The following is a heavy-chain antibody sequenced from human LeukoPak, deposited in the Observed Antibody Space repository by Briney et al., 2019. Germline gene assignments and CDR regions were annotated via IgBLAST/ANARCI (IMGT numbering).Heavy chain of an antibody. J-gene: IGHJ4*02. V-gene: IGHV4-59*08. CDR1: GGSISSYY. CDR2: IYYSGST. Sequence: SETLSLTCTVSGGSISSYYWSWIRQPPGKGLEWIGYIYYSGSTNYNPSLKSRVTISVDTSKNQFSLKLSSATAADTAVYYCARHKYSYGFDYWGQGTLVTVSS. CDR3: ARHKYSYGFDY. D-gene: IGHD5-18*01.